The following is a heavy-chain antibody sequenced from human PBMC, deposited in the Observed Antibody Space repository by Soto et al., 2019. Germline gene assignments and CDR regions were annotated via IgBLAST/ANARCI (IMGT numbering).Heavy chain of an antibody. CDR2: IYPGDSDT. CDR3: ARAITGTTYTYHFDX. D-gene: IGHD1-20*01. J-gene: IGHJ4*02. CDR1: GYKFTNYW. Sequence: GEALKISCQGSGYKFTNYWIGWVRQVPGEGLELMVIIYPGDSDTRYSPSFRGLVTISADRSIDTAYLQWNSLQSSDSAIFYCARAITGTTYTYHFDXWGPVTLFTVSX. V-gene: IGHV5-51*01.